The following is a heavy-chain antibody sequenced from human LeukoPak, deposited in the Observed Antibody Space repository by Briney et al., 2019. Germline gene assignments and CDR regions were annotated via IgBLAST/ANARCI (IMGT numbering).Heavy chain of an antibody. CDR1: GGTFSSYA. CDR2: IIPIFGTA. D-gene: IGHD5-24*01. J-gene: IGHJ5*02. V-gene: IGHV1-69*05. CDR3: ARESQFYNWFDP. Sequence: SVKLSCKSSGGTFSSYAISWVRQAPGQGLEWMGVIIPIFGTAIYAQKFQGRVTITTDESTSTAYMELSSLRSEDTAVYYCARESQFYNWFDPWGQGTLVTVSS.